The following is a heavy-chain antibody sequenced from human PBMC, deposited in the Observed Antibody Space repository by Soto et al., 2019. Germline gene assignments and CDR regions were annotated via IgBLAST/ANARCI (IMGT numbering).Heavy chain of an antibody. V-gene: IGHV3-30-3*01. CDR3: ARDQEIVGATWDLYYYYYGMDV. D-gene: IGHD1-26*01. J-gene: IGHJ6*02. Sequence: QVQLVESGGGVVQPGRSLRLSCAASGFTFSSYAMHWVRQAPGKGLEWVAVISYDGSNKYYADSVKGRFTISRDNSKNTLYLQMNSLRAEDTAVYYCARDQEIVGATWDLYYYYYGMDVWGQGTTVTVSS. CDR2: ISYDGSNK. CDR1: GFTFSSYA.